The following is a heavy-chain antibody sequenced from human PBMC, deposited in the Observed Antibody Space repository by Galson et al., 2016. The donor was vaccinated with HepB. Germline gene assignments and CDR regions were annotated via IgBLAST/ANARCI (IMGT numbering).Heavy chain of an antibody. CDR3: ARQTVGLSSSWYWLDP. D-gene: IGHD6-13*01. CDR1: GYSFTSYW. Sequence: QSGAEVKKPGESLKISCKGSGYSFTSYWIGWVRQMPGKGLEWMGIIYPGDSDTRYSPSFQGQVTISADKSISTAYLQWSSLKASDTAIYYCARQTVGLSSSWYWLDPWGQGTLVTVSS. J-gene: IGHJ5*02. CDR2: IYPGDSDT. V-gene: IGHV5-51*01.